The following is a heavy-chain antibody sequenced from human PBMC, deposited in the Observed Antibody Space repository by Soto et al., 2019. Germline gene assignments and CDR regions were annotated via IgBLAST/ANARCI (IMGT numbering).Heavy chain of an antibody. D-gene: IGHD4-17*01. CDR2: ISAADGNT. CDR1: GYTFTNFA. V-gene: IGHV1-3*01. J-gene: IGHJ4*02. Sequence: QVQLVQSGAEVVKPGASVKLSCKAAGYTFTNFAIHWVRQAPGQRLEWMGWISAADGNTRYSQNLQSRVTITINTSASTAYVELSSLTSEDTAVYYCARDRTTASTRQFDYWGQGTLVTVSP. CDR3: ARDRTTASTRQFDY.